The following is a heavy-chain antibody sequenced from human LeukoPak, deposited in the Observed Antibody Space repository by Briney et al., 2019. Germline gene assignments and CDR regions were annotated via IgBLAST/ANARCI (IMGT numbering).Heavy chain of an antibody. Sequence: GGSLRLSCAASGFTFSSYAMSWVRQAPGKGLEWVSAISGSGGSTYYADSVKGRFTISRDNSKNSLYLQMNSLRAEDTAVYYCARDGTGYSADYWGQGTLVTVSS. CDR2: ISGSGGST. D-gene: IGHD5-24*01. V-gene: IGHV3-23*01. J-gene: IGHJ4*02. CDR1: GFTFSSYA. CDR3: ARDGTGYSADY.